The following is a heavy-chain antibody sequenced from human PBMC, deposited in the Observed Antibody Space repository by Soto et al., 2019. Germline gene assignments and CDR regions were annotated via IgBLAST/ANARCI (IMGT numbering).Heavy chain of an antibody. D-gene: IGHD5-12*01. Sequence: GGSLRLSCAASGFTFSDYYMSWIRQAPEKGLEWVSYISGTGSTTYYTDSVKGRFAISRDNAKNSLYLQMSSLRADDTAVYYSARGGYSGYVIHWGQGILVTVSS. CDR3: ARGGYSGYVIH. CDR1: GFTFSDYY. V-gene: IGHV3-11*01. CDR2: ISGTGSTT. J-gene: IGHJ4*02.